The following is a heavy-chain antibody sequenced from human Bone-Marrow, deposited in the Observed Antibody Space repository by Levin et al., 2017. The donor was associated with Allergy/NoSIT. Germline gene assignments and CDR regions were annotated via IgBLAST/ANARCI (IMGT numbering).Heavy chain of an antibody. V-gene: IGHV3-30*04. CDR3: ARDSSWGYFDS. D-gene: IGHD6-13*01. CDR2: ISEDGSKT. CDR1: AFTFDAYD. Sequence: GGSLRLSCVASAFTFDAYDMHWVRQAPGKGLEWVALISEDGSKTYYADSVKGRFTISRDNSEKKLSLLMDSLTAEDTAVYYCARDSSWGYFDSWGQGTLVIVSS. J-gene: IGHJ4*02.